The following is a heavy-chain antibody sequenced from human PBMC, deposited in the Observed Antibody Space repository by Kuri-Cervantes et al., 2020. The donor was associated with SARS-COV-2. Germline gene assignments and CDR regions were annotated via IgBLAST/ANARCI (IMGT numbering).Heavy chain of an antibody. V-gene: IGHV4-34*01. CDR2: INHSGST. Sequence: SQTLSLTCAVCGGSFSGYYWSWIRQPPGKGLEWIGEINHSGSTNYNPSLKSRVTISVDTSKNQFSLKLSSVTAADTAVYYCARDPLGITFGGVIVDAFDIWGQGTMVTVSS. CDR1: GGSFSGYY. CDR3: ARDPLGITFGGVIVDAFDI. J-gene: IGHJ3*02. D-gene: IGHD3-16*02.